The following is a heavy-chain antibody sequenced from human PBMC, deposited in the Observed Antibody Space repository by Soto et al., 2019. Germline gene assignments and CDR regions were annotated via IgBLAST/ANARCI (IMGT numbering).Heavy chain of an antibody. Sequence: PWETLSLTCAVSGYAISSGDYRGWIRQPPRQALDRIGSIYQRGSTYYDPSLKSRVSTSVYTSKNQFSLTLSSVTTADSAVYYCARDGRRGYIGSWDCGALSYGRDVWGQGTTVTVSS. V-gene: IGHV4-38-2*02. J-gene: IGHJ6*02. CDR2: IYQRGST. CDR1: GYAISSGDY. D-gene: IGHD6-13*01. CDR3: ARDGRRGYIGSWDCGALSYGRDV.